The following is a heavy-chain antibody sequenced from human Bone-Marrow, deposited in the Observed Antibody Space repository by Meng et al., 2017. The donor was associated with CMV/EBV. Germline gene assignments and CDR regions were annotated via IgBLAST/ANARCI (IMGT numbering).Heavy chain of an antibody. CDR2: INHSGST. D-gene: IGHD3-22*01. V-gene: IGHV4-34*01. CDR1: GGSFSGYY. CDR3: ARLPSRYYYDSSGYYRSSY. J-gene: IGHJ4*02. Sequence: GSLRLSCAVQGGSFSGYYWSWIRQPPGKGLEWIGEINHSGSTNYNPSLKSRVTISVDTSKNQFSLKLSSVTAADTAVYYCARLPSRYYYDSSGYYRSSYWGQGTLVTVSS.